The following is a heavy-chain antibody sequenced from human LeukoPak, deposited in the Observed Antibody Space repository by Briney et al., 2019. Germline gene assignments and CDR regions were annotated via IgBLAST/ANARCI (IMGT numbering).Heavy chain of an antibody. V-gene: IGHV1-46*01. CDR3: ARGRLNYNSGGYYDNPHLDY. Sequence: ASVKVSCKASGYTFTSYAMNWVRQAPGQGIEWMGIINPSGGSTNYAQKFQGRVTMTRDMSTSTVYMDLSSLRSEDTAVYYCARGRLNYNSGGYYDNPHLDYWGQGTLVTVSS. CDR2: INPSGGST. CDR1: GYTFTSYA. D-gene: IGHD3-22*01. J-gene: IGHJ4*02.